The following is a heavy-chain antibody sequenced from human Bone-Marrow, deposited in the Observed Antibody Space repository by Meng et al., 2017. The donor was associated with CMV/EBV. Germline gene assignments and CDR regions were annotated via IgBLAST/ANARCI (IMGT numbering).Heavy chain of an antibody. V-gene: IGHV1-46*01. J-gene: IGHJ1*01. CDR3: ARDTPGDDKWD. Sequence: ASVKVSCKASGYSFTNSYIHWVRQAPGQGLEWMSRINPSGDWTTYAQKFQGRVTLTRDTSTTTVSLELTSLTSEDTAVYYCARDTPGDDKWDWGQGTLVTGSS. D-gene: IGHD4-17*01. CDR1: GYSFTNSY. CDR2: INPSGDWT.